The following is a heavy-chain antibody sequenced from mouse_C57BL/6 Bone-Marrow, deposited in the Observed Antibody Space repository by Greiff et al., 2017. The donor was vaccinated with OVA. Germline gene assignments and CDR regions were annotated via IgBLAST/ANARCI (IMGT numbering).Heavy chain of an antibody. CDR1: GYTFTSYW. V-gene: IGHV1-69*01. CDR3: ARERVTTVVATDAMDY. D-gene: IGHD1-1*01. J-gene: IGHJ4*01. Sequence: VQLQQSGAELVMPGASVKLSCKASGYTFTSYWMHWVKQRPGQGLEWIGEIDPSDSYTNYNQKFKGKSTLTVDKSSSTAYMQLSSLTSEDSAVYYCARERVTTVVATDAMDYWGQGTSVTVSS. CDR2: IDPSDSYT.